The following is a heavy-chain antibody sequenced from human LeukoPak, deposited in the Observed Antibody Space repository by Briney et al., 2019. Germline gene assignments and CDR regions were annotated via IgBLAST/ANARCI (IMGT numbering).Heavy chain of an antibody. V-gene: IGHV1-18*01. D-gene: IGHD3-22*01. Sequence: ASVKVSCKASGYTFTTYGISWVRQAPGQGLEWVGWISSYNGNTNYAQKLQGRVTMTTDTSTSTAYMELRSLQSDDTAVYYCARGGDSYDSSGYYKKWFDPWGQGTLVTASS. CDR2: ISSYNGNT. CDR1: GYTFTTYG. CDR3: ARGGDSYDSSGYYKKWFDP. J-gene: IGHJ5*02.